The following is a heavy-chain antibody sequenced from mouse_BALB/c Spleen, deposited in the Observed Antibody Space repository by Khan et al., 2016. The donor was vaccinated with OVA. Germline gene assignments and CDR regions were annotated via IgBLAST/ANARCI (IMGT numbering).Heavy chain of an antibody. CDR1: GFTFSSYV. V-gene: IGHV5-6-5*01. CDR2: ISSGGST. CDR3: AREAYRYDEFYFDY. Sequence: EVQLVESGGSSVKPGGSLKLSCAVSGFTFSSYVMSWVRQTPEKRLEWVASISSGGSTYYPDSVKGRFTITRDNARNIVNLQMSSLRSEDMAIYYLAREAYRYDEFYFDYWGQAPLSQSPQ. D-gene: IGHD2-14*01. J-gene: IGHJ2*01.